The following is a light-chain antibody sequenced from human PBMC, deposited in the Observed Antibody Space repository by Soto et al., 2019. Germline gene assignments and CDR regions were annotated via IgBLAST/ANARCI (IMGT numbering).Light chain of an antibody. CDR3: QQHTSWPPTT. CDR1: QSVGSN. Sequence: EIVMTQSPATLSVSPGERATLSCRASQSVGSNLAWYQQKPCRQPRLLIYGASTRVTALPARFSGSGSGTEFTLTISSLQSEDFAVYYCQQHTSWPPTTFGQGTKVEIK. J-gene: IGKJ1*01. CDR2: GAS. V-gene: IGKV3-15*01.